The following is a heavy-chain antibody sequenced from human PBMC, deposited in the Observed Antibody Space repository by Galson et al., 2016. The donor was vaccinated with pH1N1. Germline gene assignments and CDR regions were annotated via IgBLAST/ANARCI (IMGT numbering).Heavy chain of an antibody. CDR3: ARDKRRYFDS. CDR2: IYSDGST. CDR1: AFSFTNYG. J-gene: IGHJ4*02. Sequence: SLRLSCAASAFSFTNYGMNWVRQPPGKALEWVSTIYSDGSTNYGDFVKGRFTVSRDISENTVFLQLNSLRVDDTAVYYCARDKRRYFDSWGQGTLVTVSP. V-gene: IGHV3-53*01.